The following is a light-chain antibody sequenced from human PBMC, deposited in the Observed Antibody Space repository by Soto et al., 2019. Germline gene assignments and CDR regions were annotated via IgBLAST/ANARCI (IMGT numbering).Light chain of an antibody. CDR1: YSNIGHNY. CDR2: ENN. CDR3: GTWDTSLSAAAL. V-gene: IGLV1-51*02. J-gene: IGLJ7*01. Sequence: QPVLTQPPSVSAAPGQKVTISCSGSYSNIGHNYVSWYQQLPGTAPKLLIYENNKRPSGIPDRFSGSKSGTSATLDITGLQTGDEADYYCGTWDTSLSAAALFGRGTQLTVL.